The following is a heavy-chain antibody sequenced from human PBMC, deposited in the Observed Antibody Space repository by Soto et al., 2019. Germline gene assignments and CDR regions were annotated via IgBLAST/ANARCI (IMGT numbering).Heavy chain of an antibody. CDR2: IYYSGST. CDR1: GGSISSYY. V-gene: IGHV4-59*08. D-gene: IGHD4-17*01. Sequence: SETLSLTCTVSGGSISSYYWSWIRQPPGKGLEWIGYIYYSGSTNYNPSLKSRVTISVDTSKNQFSLKLSSVTAADTAVYYCARQRVEYGDYYSCFDPWGQGTLVTVS. J-gene: IGHJ5*02. CDR3: ARQRVEYGDYYSCFDP.